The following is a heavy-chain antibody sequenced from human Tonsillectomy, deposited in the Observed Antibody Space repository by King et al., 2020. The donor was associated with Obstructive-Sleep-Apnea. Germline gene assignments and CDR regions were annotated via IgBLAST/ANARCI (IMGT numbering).Heavy chain of an antibody. V-gene: IGHV4-4*07. CDR2: IYTSGST. CDR3: AGEGSGSRPFDY. D-gene: IGHD3-10*01. J-gene: IGHJ4*02. CDR1: GGSISSYF. Sequence: VQLQESGPGLVKPSETLSLMCTVSGGSISSYFWTWIRQPAGKGLEWIGRIYTSGSTTYNPSLNSRVTMSVDMSKNQFSLKLSCVTAADTAVYYCAGEGSGSRPFDYWGQGTLVTVSS.